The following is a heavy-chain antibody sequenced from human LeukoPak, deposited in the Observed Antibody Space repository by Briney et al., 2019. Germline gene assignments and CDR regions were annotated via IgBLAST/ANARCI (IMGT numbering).Heavy chain of an antibody. V-gene: IGHV1-8*01. CDR3: ARTLSNFDWLLYDYYYYYMDV. CDR2: MNPNSGNT. CDR1: GYTFTSYD. Sequence: ASVKVSCKASGYTFTSYDINWVRQATGQGLEWMGWMNPNSGNTGYAQRFQGRVTMTRNASISTAYMELSSLRSEDTAVYYCARTLSNFDWLLYDYYYYYMDVWGKGTTVTISS. J-gene: IGHJ6*03. D-gene: IGHD3-9*01.